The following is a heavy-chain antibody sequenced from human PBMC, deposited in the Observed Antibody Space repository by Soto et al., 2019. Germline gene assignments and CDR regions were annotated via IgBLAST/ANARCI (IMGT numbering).Heavy chain of an antibody. V-gene: IGHV3-33*01. CDR1: GFTFSSYG. CDR2: IWYDGSNK. D-gene: IGHD3-10*01. J-gene: IGHJ3*02. Sequence: PGGSLRLSCAASGFTFSSYGMHWVRQAPGKGLEWVAVIWYDGSNKYYADSVKGRFTISRDNSKNTLYLQMNSLRAEDTAVYYCAREGKERVLFFVELLRPVFFDIWGPGTMVT. CDR3: AREGKERVLFFVELLRPVFFDI.